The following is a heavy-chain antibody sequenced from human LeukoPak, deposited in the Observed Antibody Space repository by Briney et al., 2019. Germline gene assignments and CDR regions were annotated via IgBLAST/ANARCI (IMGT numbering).Heavy chain of an antibody. CDR3: TREDSGYDLYYYYYMDV. D-gene: IGHD5-12*01. Sequence: GGSLRLSCAASGFTFSSYSMNWVRQAPGKGLEWVGFIRSKAYGGTTEYAASVKGRFTISRDDSKSIAYLQMNSLKTEDTAVYYCTREDSGYDLYYYYYMDVWGKGTTVTVSS. CDR2: IRSKAYGGTT. CDR1: GFTFSSYS. J-gene: IGHJ6*03. V-gene: IGHV3-49*04.